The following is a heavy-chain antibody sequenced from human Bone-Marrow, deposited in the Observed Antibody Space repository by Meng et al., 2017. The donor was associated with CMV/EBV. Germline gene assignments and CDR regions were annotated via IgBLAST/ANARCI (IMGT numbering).Heavy chain of an antibody. D-gene: IGHD4-23*01. J-gene: IGHJ4*02. CDR3: TIEPYGGKSFRD. CDR1: GITFDNAW. V-gene: IGHV3-15*01. Sequence: GESLKISCAASGITFDNAWMSWVRQAPGKGLEWVGRIKSKSDAGTTDYNTPVKDRFTISRDDSKTTLYLQMNSLKTDDTAVYYCTIEPYGGKSFRDWGQGTLVTVSS. CDR2: IKSKSDAGTT.